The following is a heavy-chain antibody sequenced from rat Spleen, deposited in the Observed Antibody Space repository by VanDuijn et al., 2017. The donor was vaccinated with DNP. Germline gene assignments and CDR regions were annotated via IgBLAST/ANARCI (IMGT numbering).Heavy chain of an antibody. CDR2: IIYDGSST. CDR1: GYSLTSNS. D-gene: IGHD1-1*01. Sequence: VQLKESGPGLAQPSQTLSLTCTVSGYSLTSNSVHWVRQAPKKGLEWVATIIYDGSSTYYPDSVKGRFTISRDNAESTVYLQMDSLRSEDTATYYCTRYYDSFDYWGQGVMVTVSS. CDR3: TRYYDSFDY. V-gene: IGHV5-29*01. J-gene: IGHJ2*01.